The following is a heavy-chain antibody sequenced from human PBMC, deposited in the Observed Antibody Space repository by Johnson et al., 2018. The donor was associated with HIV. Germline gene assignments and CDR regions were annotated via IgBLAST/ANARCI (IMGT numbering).Heavy chain of an antibody. CDR2: ISGSGGTM. CDR1: GFTFDDYG. CDR3: ATGVVVTAMNDAFDI. J-gene: IGHJ3*02. Sequence: QVQLVESGGGVVRPGGSLRLSCAASGFTFDDYGMSWIRQAPGKGLEWISYISGSGGTMYSADSVKGRFPISRNNANNSLHLQRNNLRAEDTAVYYCATGVVVTAMNDAFDIWGQGTMVTVSS. V-gene: IGHV3-11*04. D-gene: IGHD2-21*02.